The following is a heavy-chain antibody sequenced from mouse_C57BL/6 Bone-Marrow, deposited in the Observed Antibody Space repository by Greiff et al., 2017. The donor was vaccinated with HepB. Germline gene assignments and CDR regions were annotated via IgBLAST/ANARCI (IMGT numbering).Heavy chain of an antibody. Sequence: EVQGVESGGGLVQPGGSLKLSCAASGFTFSDYGMAWVRQAPRKGPEWVAFISNLAYSIYYADTVTGRFTISRENAKNTLYLEMSSLRSEDTAMYYCARNYYGSSWAMDYWGQGTSVTVSS. CDR1: GFTFSDYG. D-gene: IGHD1-1*01. CDR2: ISNLAYSI. J-gene: IGHJ4*01. V-gene: IGHV5-15*01. CDR3: ARNYYGSSWAMDY.